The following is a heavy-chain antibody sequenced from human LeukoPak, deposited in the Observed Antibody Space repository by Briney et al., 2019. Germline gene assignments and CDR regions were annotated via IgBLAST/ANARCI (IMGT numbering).Heavy chain of an antibody. J-gene: IGHJ4*02. CDR3: AGDGYYGSGSYYPRSFFDY. CDR2: IWYDGSNK. V-gene: IGHV3-33*01. Sequence: GRSLRLSCAASGFTFSSYGMHWVRQAPGKGLEWVAVIWYDGSNKYYADSVKGRFTISRDNSKNTLYLQMNSLRAEDTAVYYCAGDGYYGSGSYYPRSFFDYWGQGILVTVSS. CDR1: GFTFSSYG. D-gene: IGHD3-10*01.